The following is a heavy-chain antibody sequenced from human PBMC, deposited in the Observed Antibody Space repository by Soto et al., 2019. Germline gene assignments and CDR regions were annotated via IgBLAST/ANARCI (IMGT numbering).Heavy chain of an antibody. D-gene: IGHD1-26*01. V-gene: IGHV1-8*01. J-gene: IGHJ4*02. CDR3: ASAIRDQLLSDY. Sequence: QVQLVQSGAEVKQPGASVKVSCRASGYTFTNYDISWVRQATGQGLEWMGWMNPDSANTGYTQKFQGRVTMTRDTSRNSAYMELHSLTSEDTAVYYGASAIRDQLLSDYWGQGTLVPSPQ. CDR2: MNPDSANT. CDR1: GYTFTNYD.